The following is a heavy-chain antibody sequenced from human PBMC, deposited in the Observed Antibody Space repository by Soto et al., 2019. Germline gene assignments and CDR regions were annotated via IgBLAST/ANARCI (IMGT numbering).Heavy chain of an antibody. CDR2: INAGNGNT. D-gene: IGHD3-3*01. V-gene: IGHV1-3*01. CDR3: ARARSGYSFNFDY. CDR1: GYTFTSYA. J-gene: IGHJ4*02. Sequence: ASVKVSCKASGYTFTSYAMHWVRQAPGQRLEWIGWINAGNGNTKYSQKFQGRVTITRDTSASTAYMELSSLRSEDTAVYYCARARSGYSFNFDYWGQGTLVTVSS.